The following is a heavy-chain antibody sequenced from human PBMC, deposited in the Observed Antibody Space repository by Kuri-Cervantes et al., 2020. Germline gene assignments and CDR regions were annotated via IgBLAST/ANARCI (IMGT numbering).Heavy chain of an antibody. CDR2: IYYSGIT. V-gene: IGHV4-31*03. J-gene: IGHJ4*02. D-gene: IGHD3-22*01. CDR1: GGTVSSAGYY. CDR3: ARVDYDSSGYYYGPGPNDY. Sequence: LRLSCTVSGGTVSSAGYYWSWIRQHPGKGLECVGYIYYSGITYYNPFLKSRVTISVDTSKNQFSLKLSSVPAADTAVYYCARVDYDSSGYYYGPGPNDYWGQGTLVTVSS.